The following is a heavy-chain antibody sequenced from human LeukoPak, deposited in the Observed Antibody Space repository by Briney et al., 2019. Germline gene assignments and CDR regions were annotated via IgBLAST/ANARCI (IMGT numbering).Heavy chain of an antibody. Sequence: SETLSLTCTVSGGSISSYYWSWIRQPPGKGLEWIGYIYYSGSTNYNPSLKSRVTISVDTYKNQFSLKLSSVTAADTAVYYCARVRTLWFGESPYYFDYWGQGTLVTVSS. J-gene: IGHJ4*02. CDR2: IYYSGST. CDR1: GGSISSYY. CDR3: ARVRTLWFGESPYYFDY. D-gene: IGHD3-10*01. V-gene: IGHV4-59*01.